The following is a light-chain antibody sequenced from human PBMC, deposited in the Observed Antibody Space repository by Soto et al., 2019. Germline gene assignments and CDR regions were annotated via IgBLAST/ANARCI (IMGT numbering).Light chain of an antibody. Sequence: QSVLTQPPSASETPGQRVTISCSGSNSNIGSSYVYWYQQLPGAAPKLLIYKNNQRPSGVPDRFSGSKSGTSASLAISGLRSEDEADYYCAAWDDSLSGVVFGGGTQLTVL. J-gene: IGLJ2*01. CDR1: NSNIGSSY. CDR2: KNN. CDR3: AAWDDSLSGVV. V-gene: IGLV1-47*01.